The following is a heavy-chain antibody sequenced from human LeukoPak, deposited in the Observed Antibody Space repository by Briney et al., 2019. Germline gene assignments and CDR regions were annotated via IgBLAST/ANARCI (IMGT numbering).Heavy chain of an antibody. J-gene: IGHJ5*02. CDR1: GGTFSSYA. CDR3: AGYCSSTSCYVWFDP. V-gene: IGHV1-69*04. CDR2: IIPILGIA. D-gene: IGHD2-2*01. Sequence: SVKVSCKASGGTFSSYAISWVRQAPGQGLEWMGRIIPILGIANYAQKFQGRVTITADKSTSTAYMELSSLRSEDTAVYYCAGYCSSTSCYVWFDPWGQGTLVTVSS.